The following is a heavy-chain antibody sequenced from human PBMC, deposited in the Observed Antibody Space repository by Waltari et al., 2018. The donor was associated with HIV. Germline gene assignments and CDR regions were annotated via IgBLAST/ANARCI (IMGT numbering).Heavy chain of an antibody. CDR3: ARSRYCSGGSCYSVNAFDI. J-gene: IGHJ3*02. Sequence: QVQLVQSGAEVKKPGSSVKVSCKASGGTFSSYAIRWVRPAPGHGLEWMGGIIPILGTANYAQKFQGRVTITADESTSTAYMELSSLRSEDTAVYYCARSRYCSGGSCYSVNAFDIWGQGTMVTVSS. CDR1: GGTFSSYA. V-gene: IGHV1-69*11. CDR2: IIPILGTA. D-gene: IGHD2-15*01.